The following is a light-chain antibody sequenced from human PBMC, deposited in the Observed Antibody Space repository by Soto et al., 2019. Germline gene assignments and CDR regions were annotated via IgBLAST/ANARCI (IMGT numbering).Light chain of an antibody. CDR3: QQSYSTPWT. CDR1: QSISSY. CDR2: AAS. J-gene: IGKJ1*01. V-gene: IGKV1-39*01. Sequence: DIQMTQSPSTLSASVGDRVTITCRASQSISSYLNWYQQKPGKAPKLLIYAASSLQSGVPSRFSGSGSGIDFTLTISSLQPEDFATYYCQQSYSTPWTFGQGTRWIS.